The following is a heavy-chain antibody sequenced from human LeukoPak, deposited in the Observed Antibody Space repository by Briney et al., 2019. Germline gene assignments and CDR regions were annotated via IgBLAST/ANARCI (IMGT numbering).Heavy chain of an antibody. J-gene: IGHJ5*02. CDR3: AKDSFSSYCSGGSCYSGWFDP. CDR1: GFTFDDYA. CDR2: ISWNSGSI. V-gene: IGHV3-9*01. D-gene: IGHD2-15*01. Sequence: PGGSLRLSCAASGFTFDDYAMHWVRQASGKGLEWVSGISWNSGSIGYADSVKGRFTISRDNAKNSLYLQMNSLRAEDTALYYCAKDSFSSYCSGGSCYSGWFDPWGQGTLVTVSS.